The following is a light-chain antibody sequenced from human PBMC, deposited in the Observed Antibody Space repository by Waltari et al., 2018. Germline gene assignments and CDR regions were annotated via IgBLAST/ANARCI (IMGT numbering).Light chain of an antibody. Sequence: DIVMTQSPDYLAVSLGERATINCNASQTVLYSANNNNYLAWYQQKPVQPPKLLIYWASTRESGVPDRFSGSGSGTDFTLTISSLQAEDVALYYCQQYYGTPLTFGPGTKVNIK. CDR3: QQYYGTPLT. J-gene: IGKJ3*01. CDR1: QTVLYSANNNNY. V-gene: IGKV4-1*01. CDR2: WAS.